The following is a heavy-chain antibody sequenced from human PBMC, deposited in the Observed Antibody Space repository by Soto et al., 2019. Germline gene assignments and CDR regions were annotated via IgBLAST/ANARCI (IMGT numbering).Heavy chain of an antibody. Sequence: EVQLVESGGGLVQPGGSLRLSCAASGFTVSSNYMSWVRQAPGKGLEWVSVIYSGGSTYYADSVKGRFTISRDNSKNTLYLQMNSLRAEDTAVYYCARESLGYCSSTSCYEASYYYYMDVWGKGTTVTVSS. CDR1: GFTVSSNY. V-gene: IGHV3-66*01. CDR2: IYSGGST. D-gene: IGHD2-2*01. J-gene: IGHJ6*03. CDR3: ARESLGYCSSTSCYEASYYYYMDV.